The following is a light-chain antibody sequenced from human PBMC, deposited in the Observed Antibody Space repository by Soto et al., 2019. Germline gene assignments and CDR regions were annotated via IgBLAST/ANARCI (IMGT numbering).Light chain of an antibody. V-gene: IGKV3-11*01. CDR2: TAS. J-gene: IGKJ4*01. CDR1: QSVSSY. Sequence: EIVLTQSPATLSLSPGERATLSCRASQSVSSYLAWYQQKPGQAPRLLIYTASNRATGIPARFSGSGSGTDFPLTISSLEPEDFAVYYCQQRSNSPLTFGGGTKVEIK. CDR3: QQRSNSPLT.